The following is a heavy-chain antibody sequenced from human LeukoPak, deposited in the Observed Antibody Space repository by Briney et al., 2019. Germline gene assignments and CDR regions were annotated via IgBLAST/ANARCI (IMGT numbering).Heavy chain of an antibody. D-gene: IGHD5-18*01. CDR2: IYYSGST. CDR1: GGSISSGDYY. CDR3: ARTPGDTAMVPPNYFDY. Sequence: SQTLSLTCTVSGGSISSGDYYWSWIRQPPGKGLEWIGYIYYSGSTYYNPSLKSRVTISVDTSKNQFSLKLSSVTAADTAVYYRARTPGDTAMVPPNYFDYWGQGTLVTVSS. J-gene: IGHJ4*02. V-gene: IGHV4-30-4*08.